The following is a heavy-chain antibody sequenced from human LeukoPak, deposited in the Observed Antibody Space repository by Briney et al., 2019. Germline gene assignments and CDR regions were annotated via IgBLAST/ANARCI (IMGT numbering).Heavy chain of an antibody. Sequence: GGSLRLSCAASGFTFSSYGMHWVRQAPGKGLEWVAVIWYDGSNKYYADSVKGRFTISRDNSKNTLYLQMNSLRAEDTAVYYCATSGSVEMATDFDYWGQGTLVTVSS. D-gene: IGHD5-24*01. CDR3: ATSGSVEMATDFDY. V-gene: IGHV3-33*01. J-gene: IGHJ4*02. CDR2: IWYDGSNK. CDR1: GFTFSSYG.